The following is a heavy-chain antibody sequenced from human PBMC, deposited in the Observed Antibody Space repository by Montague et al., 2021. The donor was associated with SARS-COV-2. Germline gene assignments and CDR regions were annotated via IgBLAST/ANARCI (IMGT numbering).Heavy chain of an antibody. Sequence: SETLSLTCTVSGGSLSPYYWFWIRQPPGKGLEWIGHIYFSGGANYNPSFKSRVTISIDTSKNQFSLKLMSVTAAETAIYFCARRIVTYYWYFDLWGRGTLVTVSS. V-gene: IGHV4-59*01. J-gene: IGHJ2*01. CDR1: GGSLSPYY. CDR3: ARRIVTYYWYFDL. D-gene: IGHD2-15*01. CDR2: IYFSGGA.